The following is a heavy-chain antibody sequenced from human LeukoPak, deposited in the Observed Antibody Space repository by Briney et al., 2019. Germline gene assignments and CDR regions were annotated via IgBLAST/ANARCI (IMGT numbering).Heavy chain of an antibody. V-gene: IGHV1-24*01. CDR2: FDPEDGET. J-gene: IGHJ5*02. Sequence: ASVKVSCKVSGYTLTELSMHWVRQAPGKGLEWMGGFDPEDGETIYAQKFQGRVTMTEDTSTDTAYMELRSLRSDDTAVYYCARDLGAGGRLYSAPMGFDPWGQGTLVTVSS. CDR1: GYTLTELS. D-gene: IGHD2-15*01. CDR3: ARDLGAGGRLYSAPMGFDP.